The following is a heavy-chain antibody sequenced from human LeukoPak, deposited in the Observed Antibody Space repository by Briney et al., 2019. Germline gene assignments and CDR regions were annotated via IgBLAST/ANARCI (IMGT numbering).Heavy chain of an antibody. CDR2: INHSGST. CDR3: ARLRPSITIFGVVSNGAFDI. V-gene: IGHV4-34*01. D-gene: IGHD3-3*01. Sequence: SETLSLTCAVYGGSFSGYYWSWIRQPPGKGLEWIGEINHSGSTNYNPSLKSRVTISVDKSKNQFSLKLSSVTAADTAVYYCARLRPSITIFGVVSNGAFDIWGQGTMVTVSS. J-gene: IGHJ3*02. CDR1: GGSFSGYY.